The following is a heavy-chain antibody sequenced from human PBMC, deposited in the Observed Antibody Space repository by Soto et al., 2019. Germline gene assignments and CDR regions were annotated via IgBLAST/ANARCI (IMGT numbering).Heavy chain of an antibody. V-gene: IGHV3-21*01. D-gene: IGHD2-8*01. J-gene: IGHJ6*02. CDR1: GFTFNSYS. CDR2: ITSGSTFI. Sequence: EVRLVESGGGLVKPGGSLRLSCAASGFTFNSYSMNCVRQVPGKGLEWVSSITSGSTFIYYADSVKGRFTITSDSAENSLSLQMNSPSTDDTAMYDGARSQPNGGMDVCGQGTTVTVS. CDR3: ARSQPNGGMDV.